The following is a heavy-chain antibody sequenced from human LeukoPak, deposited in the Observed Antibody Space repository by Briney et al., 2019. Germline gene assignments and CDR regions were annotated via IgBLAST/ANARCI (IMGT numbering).Heavy chain of an antibody. CDR1: GYTFTSYG. CDR3: AREGFDYGFGLNWYFDL. V-gene: IGHV1-18*01. J-gene: IGHJ2*01. D-gene: IGHD4/OR15-4a*01. CDR2: ISAYNGNT. Sequence: GASVKVSCKASGYTFTSYGISWVRQAPGQGLEWMGWISAYNGNTNYAQKLQGRVTMTTDTSTSTAYMELRSLRSDDTAVYYCAREGFDYGFGLNWYFDLWGRGTLVTVSS.